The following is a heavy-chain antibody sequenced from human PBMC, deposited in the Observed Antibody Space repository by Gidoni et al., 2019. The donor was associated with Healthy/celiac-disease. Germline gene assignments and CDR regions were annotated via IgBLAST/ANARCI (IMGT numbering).Heavy chain of an antibody. CDR2: IYPGDSDT. CDR3: ADLCPLPHYFDY. Sequence: EVQLTQSGAEEKQHGESLKICSKGSEYSFTSYWIGWGRQLPGKGLEWMGIIYPGDSDTGYSPFLPGQVTISAYQSISTPYLQLSSLNASDTPRFYCADLCPLPHYFDYWGQGTLVTVSS. J-gene: IGHJ4*02. CDR1: EYSFTSYW. V-gene: IGHV5-51*01.